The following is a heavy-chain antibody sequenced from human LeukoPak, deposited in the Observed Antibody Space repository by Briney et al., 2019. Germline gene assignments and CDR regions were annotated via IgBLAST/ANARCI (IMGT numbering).Heavy chain of an antibody. D-gene: IGHD1-26*01. CDR3: ARIVGTTGVAYFDY. J-gene: IGHJ4*02. Sequence: PSGTLSLTCAVSGGSIASNNWWSWVRQPPGKGLEWIGEIYHSGSTNYNPSLQSRVTISVDRSKNQFSLKLSSVTAADTAVYYCARIVGTTGVAYFDYWGQGTLVTVSP. CDR2: IYHSGST. CDR1: GGSIASNNW. V-gene: IGHV4-4*02.